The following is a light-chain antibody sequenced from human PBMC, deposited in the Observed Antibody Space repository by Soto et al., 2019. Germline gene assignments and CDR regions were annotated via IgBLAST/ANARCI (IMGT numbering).Light chain of an antibody. CDR3: QQYNNWPLT. Sequence: ILMTQCPATLSVSPGERSTLSCMASQSVSSNVAWYQQKPGQAPRLLIYGASTRATGIPARFSGSGSGTEFTLTISSLQSEDFAVYYCQQYNNWPLTFGQGTRLEI. J-gene: IGKJ5*01. CDR2: GAS. V-gene: IGKV3-15*01. CDR1: QSVSSN.